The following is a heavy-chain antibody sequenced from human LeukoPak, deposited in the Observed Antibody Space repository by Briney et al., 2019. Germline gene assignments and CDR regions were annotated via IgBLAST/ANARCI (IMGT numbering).Heavy chain of an antibody. D-gene: IGHD2-15*01. CDR2: INPSGGST. Sequence: ASVKVSCKASGYTFTSYYMHWVRQAPGQGLEWMGIINPSGGSTSYAQKFQGRVTTTRDTSTSTVYMELSSLRSEDTAVYYCARAMLKRGYCSGGSCYSAFDIWGQGTMVTVSS. CDR3: ARAMLKRGYCSGGSCYSAFDI. CDR1: GYTFTSYY. J-gene: IGHJ3*02. V-gene: IGHV1-46*01.